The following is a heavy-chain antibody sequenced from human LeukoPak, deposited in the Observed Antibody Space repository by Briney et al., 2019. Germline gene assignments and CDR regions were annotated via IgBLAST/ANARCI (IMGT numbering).Heavy chain of an antibody. CDR3: ARGLGSRRGIVDY. CDR2: ISSSSSTI. V-gene: IGHV3-48*04. J-gene: IGHJ4*02. Sequence: PGGSLRLSCAASGFTFSSYSMNWVRQAPGKGLEWVSYISSSSSTIYYADSVKGRFTISRDNAKNSLYLQMNSLRAEDTAVYYRARGLGSRRGIVDYWGQGTLVTVSS. D-gene: IGHD3-9*01. CDR1: GFTFSSYS.